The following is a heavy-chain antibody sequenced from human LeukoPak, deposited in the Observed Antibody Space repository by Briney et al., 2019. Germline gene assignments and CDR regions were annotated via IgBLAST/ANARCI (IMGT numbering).Heavy chain of an antibody. J-gene: IGHJ4*02. V-gene: IGHV4-30-4*01. CDR1: GGSISSGDYY. D-gene: IGHD3-16*01. Sequence: SESLSLTYTVSGGSISSGDYYWSWIRQPPGKGLEWIGYIYYSGSTYFNPSLKSRVTISVDTSKNQFSLKLSSVTAADTAVYYCARVGIMKWSNPHIIDYWGQGTLVTVSS. CDR2: IYYSGST. CDR3: ARVGIMKWSNPHIIDY.